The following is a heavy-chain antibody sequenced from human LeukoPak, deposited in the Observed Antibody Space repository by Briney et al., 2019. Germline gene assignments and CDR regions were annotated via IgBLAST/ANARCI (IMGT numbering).Heavy chain of an antibody. V-gene: IGHV3-53*01. CDR1: GLTVSSNY. J-gene: IGHJ3*02. CDR3: ARYDLRGAFDI. D-gene: IGHD4-17*01. CDR2: IYSGGST. Sequence: GGSLRLSCAASGLTVSSNYMSWVRQAPGKGLEWVSVIYSGGSTYYADSVQGRFTISRDNSQNSLYLQVNSLRVQDTAVYYCARYDLRGAFDIWGQGAMVTISS.